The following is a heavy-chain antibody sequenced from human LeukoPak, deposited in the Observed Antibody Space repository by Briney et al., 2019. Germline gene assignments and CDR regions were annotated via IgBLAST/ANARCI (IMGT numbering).Heavy chain of an antibody. V-gene: IGHV1-2*02. J-gene: IGHJ4*02. CDR3: ARWDGYSSSPDY. CDR1: GYSLTGYY. D-gene: IGHD6-13*01. Sequence: ASVKVSCKASGYSLTGYYMHWVRQAPGQGLEWMGWINPNRGETGYAQEFQGRVSMTRDMSISTIYMELARLKSDDTAFYYCARWDGYSSSPDYWGQGSLVTVSS. CDR2: INPNRGET.